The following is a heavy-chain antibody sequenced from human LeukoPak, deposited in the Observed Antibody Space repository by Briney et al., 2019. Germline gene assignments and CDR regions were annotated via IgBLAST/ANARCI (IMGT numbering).Heavy chain of an antibody. Sequence: GGSLRLSCAASGFTVSRNSMTWVRQAPGKGLEWVSILYPGGSIYYGDSVRGRFVISRDTSKNILYLQMNYLRTDDTAIYYCARATDTNYFDYWGQGTLLTVSS. J-gene: IGHJ4*02. V-gene: IGHV3-53*01. D-gene: IGHD2-8*01. CDR3: ARATDTNYFDY. CDR1: GFTVSRNS. CDR2: LYPGGSI.